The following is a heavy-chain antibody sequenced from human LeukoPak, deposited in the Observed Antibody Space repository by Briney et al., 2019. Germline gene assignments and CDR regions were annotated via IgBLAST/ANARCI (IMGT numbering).Heavy chain of an antibody. D-gene: IGHD2-15*01. J-gene: IGHJ5*02. CDR2: IYHSGST. CDR1: GYSINRGYY. Sequence: PSDTLSLTCTVSGYSINRGYYWGWIRQPPGTGLEWIGSIYHSGSTYYNPSLKSRVTISVDTSKNQFSLKLSSVTAADTAVYYCARDAEDIATTTKNWFDPWGQGTLVTVSS. V-gene: IGHV4-38-2*02. CDR3: ARDAEDIATTTKNWFDP.